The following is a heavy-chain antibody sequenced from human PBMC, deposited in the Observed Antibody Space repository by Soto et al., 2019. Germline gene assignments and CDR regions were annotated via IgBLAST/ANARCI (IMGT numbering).Heavy chain of an antibody. D-gene: IGHD6-13*01. CDR3: AREPEFIAAAGTWVYYYYMDV. Sequence: GGSLRLSCAASGFTFSSYSMNWVRQAPGKGLEWVSSISSSSSYIYYADSVKGRFTISRDNAKNSLYLQMNSLRAEDTAVYYCAREPEFIAAAGTWVYYYYMDVWGKGTTVTVSS. CDR2: ISSSSSYI. V-gene: IGHV3-21*01. CDR1: GFTFSSYS. J-gene: IGHJ6*03.